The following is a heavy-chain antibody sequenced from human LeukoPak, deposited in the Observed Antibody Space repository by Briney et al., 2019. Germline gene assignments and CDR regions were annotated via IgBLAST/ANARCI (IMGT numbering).Heavy chain of an antibody. CDR3: ARGTRQLVRGGYYYYYMDV. Sequence: ASVKVSCKASGYTFTDYGISWVRQAPGQGLEWMGWIIAYNYKTNYAQKFQDRVTMTTDTSTSTAYMELRSLRSDDTAVYYCARGTRQLVRGGYYYYYMDVWGKGTTVTVSS. V-gene: IGHV1-18*01. CDR2: IIAYNYKT. D-gene: IGHD6-13*01. J-gene: IGHJ6*03. CDR1: GYTFTDYG.